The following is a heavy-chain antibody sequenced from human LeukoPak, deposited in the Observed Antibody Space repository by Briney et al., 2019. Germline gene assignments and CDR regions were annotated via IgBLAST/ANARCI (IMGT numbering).Heavy chain of an antibody. Sequence: GGSLRLSCAASGFTFSSYAMSWVRQAPGKGLEWVPAISGSGGSTYYADSVKGRFTISRDNSKNTLYLQMNSLRAEDTAVYYCAVQSYGDYVVDYWGQGTLVTVSS. J-gene: IGHJ4*02. CDR3: AVQSYGDYVVDY. CDR1: GFTFSSYA. V-gene: IGHV3-23*01. D-gene: IGHD4-17*01. CDR2: ISGSGGST.